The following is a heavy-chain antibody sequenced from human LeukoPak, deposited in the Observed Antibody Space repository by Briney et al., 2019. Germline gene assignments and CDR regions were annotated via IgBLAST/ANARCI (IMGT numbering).Heavy chain of an antibody. V-gene: IGHV3-48*04. D-gene: IGHD5-12*01. CDR1: GFTFSSYS. J-gene: IGHJ4*02. Sequence: PGGSLRLSRAASGFTFSSYSMNWVRQAPGKGLEWVSYISRSSTTIYYADSVKGRFTISRDNAKNSLFLQMNSLRAEDTAVYYCARDRMDIVATILYYFDYWGQGTLDTVSS. CDR2: ISRSSTTI. CDR3: ARDRMDIVATILYYFDY.